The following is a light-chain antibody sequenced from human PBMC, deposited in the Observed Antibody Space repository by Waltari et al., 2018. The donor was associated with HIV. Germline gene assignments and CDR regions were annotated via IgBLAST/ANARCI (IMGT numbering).Light chain of an antibody. J-gene: IGLJ2*01. CDR2: ADT. CDR3: ATWDDRLNGVV. Sequence: QSVLTQLPSASGASAQRVPISRSWTTTKFGSSALTWDQQFSRATPTSLTYADTQRPSGVPDRFSGSRSGTSATLVISGLQSEDEAEYYCATWDDRLNGVVFGGGTRLTVV. CDR1: TTKFGSSA. V-gene: IGLV1-44*01.